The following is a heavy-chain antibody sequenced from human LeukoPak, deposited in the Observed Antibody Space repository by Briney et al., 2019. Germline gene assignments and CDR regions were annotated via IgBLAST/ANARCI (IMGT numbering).Heavy chain of an antibody. CDR3: AKDYGNYKYGITVRGKIWFYP. V-gene: IGHV3-23*01. CDR1: GFTFTNYA. CDR2: ISGGGSGT. Sequence: GGSLRLSCAASGFTFTNYAMSWVRQAPGKGLEWVSGISGGGSGTYYADSVKGRFTISRDSSKNTLYLQMNSLRAEDTAVYYCAKDYGNYKYGITVRGKIWFYPWGPGILVTVSS. D-gene: IGHD3-10*02. J-gene: IGHJ5*02.